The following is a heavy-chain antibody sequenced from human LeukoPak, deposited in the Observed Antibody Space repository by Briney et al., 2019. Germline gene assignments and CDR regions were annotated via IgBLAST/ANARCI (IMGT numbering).Heavy chain of an antibody. V-gene: IGHV3-23*01. J-gene: IGHJ6*02. CDR2: ISGGSTST. D-gene: IGHD2-15*01. CDR1: GFTFSSYA. Sequence: SGGPLRLSCAASGFTFSSYAMSWVRQAPGKGLEWVSTISGGSTSTYYADSVKGRFTISRDNSKNTLYLQMNSLRADDTAVYYCAKPYCSGGSCSSYYYGMDVWGQGTTVTVSS. CDR3: AKPYCSGGSCSSYYYGMDV.